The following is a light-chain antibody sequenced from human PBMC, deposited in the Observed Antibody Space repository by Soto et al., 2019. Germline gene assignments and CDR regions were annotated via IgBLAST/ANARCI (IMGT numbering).Light chain of an antibody. J-gene: IGLJ3*02. CDR3: VLYMGSGIWV. Sequence: QTVVTQEPSFSVSPGRTVTFTCGLSSGSVSASNYPSWYQQTPGQAPRTLIYSTNTRSSGVPDRFSASILGNKAALTITGAQADDECDYYCVLYMGSGIWVFGGGTKLTVL. CDR1: SGSVSASNY. CDR2: STN. V-gene: IGLV8-61*01.